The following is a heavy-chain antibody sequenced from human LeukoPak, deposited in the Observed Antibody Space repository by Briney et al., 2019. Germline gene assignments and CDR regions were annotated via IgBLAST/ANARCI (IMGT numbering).Heavy chain of an antibody. D-gene: IGHD3-10*01. CDR2: ISAYNGNT. CDR1: GYTFTIYG. J-gene: IGHJ6*02. CDR3: AREPRITMVRRVIIGYYYGMDV. V-gene: IGHV1-18*01. Sequence: ASVKVSCKASGYTFTIYGISWVRQAPGQGLEWMGWISAYNGNTNYAQKLQGRVTMTTDTSTSTAYMELRSLRSDDTAVYYCAREPRITMVRRVIIGYYYGMDVWGQGTTVTVSS.